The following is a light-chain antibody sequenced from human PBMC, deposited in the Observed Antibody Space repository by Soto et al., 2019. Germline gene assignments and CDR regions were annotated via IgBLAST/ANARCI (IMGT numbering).Light chain of an antibody. J-gene: IGLJ3*02. V-gene: IGLV2-14*01. CDR3: SSYTRSDTWV. CDR1: SSDVGGYNY. Sequence: QSALTQPASVSGSPGQSITISCTGTSSDVGGYNYVSWYQQYPGKAPKLMIYEVSNRPSGVSHRFFGSKSGNTASLTISGLQAEHEADYYCSSYTRSDTWVFGGGTKLTVL. CDR2: EVS.